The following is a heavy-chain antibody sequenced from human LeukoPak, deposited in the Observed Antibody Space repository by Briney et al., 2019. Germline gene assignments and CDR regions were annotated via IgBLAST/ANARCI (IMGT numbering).Heavy chain of an antibody. Sequence: GGSLRLSCAASGFTLSTYAMSWVRQAPGKGLEWVSSISGSAGSTHYADSVKGRFTISRDNSKNTLFLQMNSLRVEDTAVYYCAKANDYVWGSIDYWGQGTLVTVSS. CDR2: ISGSAGST. CDR1: GFTLSTYA. V-gene: IGHV3-23*01. D-gene: IGHD3-16*01. J-gene: IGHJ4*02. CDR3: AKANDYVWGSIDY.